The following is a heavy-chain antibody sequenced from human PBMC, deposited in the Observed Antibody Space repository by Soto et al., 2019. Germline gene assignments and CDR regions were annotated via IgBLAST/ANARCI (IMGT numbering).Heavy chain of an antibody. D-gene: IGHD6-6*01. CDR1: VGTFSNYA. CDR2: FITVFGTT. CDR3: ARSIGSSSFYFDF. J-gene: IGHJ4*02. Sequence: QVQLVQSGAEVKKPGSSVKVSCKASVGTFSNYAISWVRQAPGQGLEWMGGFITVFGTTHYAQKFEGRVTITADDSTNTDMELRGLRSEDTALYYCARSIGSSSFYFDFWGQGTLITVSS. V-gene: IGHV1-69*01.